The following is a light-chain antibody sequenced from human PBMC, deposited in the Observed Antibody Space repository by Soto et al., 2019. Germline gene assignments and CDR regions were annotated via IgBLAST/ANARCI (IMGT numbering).Light chain of an antibody. CDR1: QSISTW. Sequence: DIQMTQSPSTLSASVGDRVTITCRASQSISTWLAWYQQKPGKAPKVLIYKASSLDSGVPLRFSGSGSETDFTLTISSLQPEDSATYFCQQYDTLRWTFGQGTKVEIK. J-gene: IGKJ1*01. V-gene: IGKV1-5*03. CDR3: QQYDTLRWT. CDR2: KAS.